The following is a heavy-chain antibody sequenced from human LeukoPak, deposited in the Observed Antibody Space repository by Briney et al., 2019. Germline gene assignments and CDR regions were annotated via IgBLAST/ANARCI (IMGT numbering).Heavy chain of an antibody. J-gene: IGHJ4*02. D-gene: IGHD5-18*01. Sequence: GGSLRLSCAASGFTFNKYWMTWVRQAPGKGLEWVATIKTDGSQKYYVDSVKGRFSISRDNAKNSLYLQMNSLRAEDTAVYYCARLYSRVGPFDYWGQGTLVTVSS. CDR1: GFTFNKYW. V-gene: IGHV3-7*01. CDR2: IKTDGSQK. CDR3: ARLYSRVGPFDY.